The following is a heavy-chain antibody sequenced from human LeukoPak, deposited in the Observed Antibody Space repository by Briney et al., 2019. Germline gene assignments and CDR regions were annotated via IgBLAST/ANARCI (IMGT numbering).Heavy chain of an antibody. J-gene: IGHJ6*02. CDR1: GFTVSRNY. Sequence: PGGSLRLSCAASGFTVSRNYTIWVRQAPGKGLEWVSVIYSGGSTYYADSVKGRFTITRDNSKNTVYLQMNSLRVEDTAVYYCARDSETETGGYYYGMDVWGQGTTVTVSS. V-gene: IGHV3-53*01. D-gene: IGHD1-1*01. CDR2: IYSGGST. CDR3: ARDSETETGGYYYGMDV.